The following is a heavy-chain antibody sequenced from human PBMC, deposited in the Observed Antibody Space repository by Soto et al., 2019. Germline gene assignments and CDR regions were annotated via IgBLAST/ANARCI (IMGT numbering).Heavy chain of an antibody. CDR2: IHYSGST. V-gene: IGHV4-39*01. Sequence: QLQLRESGPGLMKPSETLSLTCRVSGDSISDTIYYWGWIRQAPGKGLEWIGSIHYSGSTQFHPSLKTRVTISVDTSKNEFSLRLRSVTAADTAVYYCARHLKAEAAAMAYWGQGIPVTVSS. D-gene: IGHD6-19*01. J-gene: IGHJ4*02. CDR3: ARHLKAEAAAMAY. CDR1: GDSISDTIYY.